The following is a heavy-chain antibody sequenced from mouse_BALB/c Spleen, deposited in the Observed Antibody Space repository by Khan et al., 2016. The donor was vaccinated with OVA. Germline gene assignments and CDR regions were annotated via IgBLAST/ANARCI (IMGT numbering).Heavy chain of an antibody. V-gene: IGHV2-3*01. CDR3: AKFYYGGVSNWYFDV. D-gene: IGHD1-1*02. CDR2: VWGDGTT. CDR1: GFSLTSYA. J-gene: IGHJ1*01. Sequence: QVQLKESGPGLVAPSQSLSITCTVSGFSLTSYAVSWVRQPPGKGLEWLGVVWGDGTTNYHSALRSRLSISKDNSKSQVFLKLNSLQNDDTAPYYCAKFYYGGVSNWYFDVWGAGTPVTVSS.